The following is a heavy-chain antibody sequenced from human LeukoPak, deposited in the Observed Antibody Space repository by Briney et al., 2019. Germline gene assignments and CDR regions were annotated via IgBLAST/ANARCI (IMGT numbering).Heavy chain of an antibody. J-gene: IGHJ4*02. Sequence: SVKVSCKASGGTFSSYAISWVRQAPGQGLEWMGGIIPIFGTANYAQKFQGRVTITRDTSASTAYMELSSLRSEDTAVYYCARGYYDSSGYYDDFDYWGQGTLVTVSS. V-gene: IGHV1-69*05. CDR3: ARGYYDSSGYYDDFDY. CDR2: IIPIFGTA. D-gene: IGHD3-22*01. CDR1: GGTFSSYA.